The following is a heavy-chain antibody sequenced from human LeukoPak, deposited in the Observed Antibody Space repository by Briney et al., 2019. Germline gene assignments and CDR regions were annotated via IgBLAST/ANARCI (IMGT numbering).Heavy chain of an antibody. CDR1: GGSISSSSSY. CDR3: ARHGHHGDHDY. D-gene: IGHD2-21*02. CDR2: IYYSGST. J-gene: IGHJ4*02. Sequence: PSETLSLTCTVSGGSISSSSSYWGWIRQPPGKGLDWIGSIYYSGSTYYNPSLKSRVTISVDTSKNQFSLKLTSVTAADTAVYYCARHGHHGDHDYWGQGTLVTVSS. V-gene: IGHV4-39*01.